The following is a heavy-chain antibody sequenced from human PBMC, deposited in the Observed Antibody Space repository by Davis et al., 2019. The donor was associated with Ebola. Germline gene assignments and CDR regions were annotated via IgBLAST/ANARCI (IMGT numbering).Heavy chain of an antibody. J-gene: IGHJ4*02. V-gene: IGHV3-23*01. CDR3: ANPWGGYFDQ. Sequence: ASLKISCAASGITFSNVVMSWVRQAPGKGLEWVSGIDDDGEDTYYADSVRGRFTISRDNSKNTLYLQMNSLIVEDTAVYYCANPWGGYFDQWGQGALVTVSS. CDR1: GITFSNVV. CDR2: IDDDGEDT. D-gene: IGHD3-16*01.